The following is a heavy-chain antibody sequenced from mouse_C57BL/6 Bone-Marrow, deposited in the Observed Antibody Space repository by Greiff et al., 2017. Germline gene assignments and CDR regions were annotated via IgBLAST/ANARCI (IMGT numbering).Heavy chain of an antibody. D-gene: IGHD2-4*01. J-gene: IGHJ3*01. Sequence: VQLQQSGAELVRPGTSVKLSCKASGYTFTSYWMHWVKQRPGQGLEWIGVIDPSDSYTNYNQKFKGKATLTVDTSSSTAYMQLSSLTSEDSAVYYCASYYDYDEGLAYWGQGTLVTVSA. CDR1: GYTFTSYW. CDR2: IDPSDSYT. V-gene: IGHV1-59*01. CDR3: ASYYDYDEGLAY.